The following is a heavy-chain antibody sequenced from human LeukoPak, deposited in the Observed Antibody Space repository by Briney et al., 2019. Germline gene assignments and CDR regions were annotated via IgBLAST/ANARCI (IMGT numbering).Heavy chain of an antibody. J-gene: IGHJ6*02. V-gene: IGHV3-43*01. CDR3: TKDMEWGMDV. CDR2: IGWDGTNI. Sequence: GGSLRLSCAASGFTFDRHTMHWVRQPPGKGPEWVSLIGWDGTNIDYADSVKGRSTISRDNSKNFVYLQMHSLRTEDTALYYCTKDMEWGMDVWGQGTTVTVSS. D-gene: IGHD3-3*01. CDR1: GFTFDRHT.